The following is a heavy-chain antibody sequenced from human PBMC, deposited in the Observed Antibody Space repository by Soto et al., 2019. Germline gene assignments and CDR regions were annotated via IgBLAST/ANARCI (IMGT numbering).Heavy chain of an antibody. D-gene: IGHD3-22*01. V-gene: IGHV3-30-3*01. CDR1: GFTFDDYA. J-gene: IGHJ3*01. Sequence: PGGSLRLSCAGSGFTFDDYALHWVLQAPGRGLQWVALISFNGVNKYYSDSVQGRFSISRDNSRDTLFLQVNNLQPEDTGIYYCARALGYFDENDYYYTHGFDVWGRGTMVTVSS. CDR3: ARALGYFDENDYYYTHGFDV. CDR2: ISFNGVNK.